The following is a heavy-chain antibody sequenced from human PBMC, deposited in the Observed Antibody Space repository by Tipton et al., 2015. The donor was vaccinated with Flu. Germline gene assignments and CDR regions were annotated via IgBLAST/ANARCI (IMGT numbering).Heavy chain of an antibody. J-gene: IGHJ5*02. CDR3: ARVDLKIVFGGVIVNWFDP. CDR2: VSFDGSKK. Sequence: SGGGVVQPGESLRLSCAASGFTFSNYAIHWVRRAPGKGLEWVATVSFDGSKKDYANSVKGRFTISRDSSKNTVHLQMNSLRDGDSAVYYCARVDLKIVFGGVIVNWFDPWGQGTLVTVSS. CDR1: GFTFSNYA. D-gene: IGHD3-16*02. V-gene: IGHV3-30*01.